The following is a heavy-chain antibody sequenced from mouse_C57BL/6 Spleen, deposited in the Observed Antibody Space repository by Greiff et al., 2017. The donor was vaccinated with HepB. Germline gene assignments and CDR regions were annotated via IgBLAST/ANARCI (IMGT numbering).Heavy chain of an antibody. CDR1: GYTFTDYY. CDR2: INPNNGGT. Sequence: EVQLQQSGPELVKPGASVKISCKASGYTFTDYYMNWVKQSHGKSLEWIGDINPNNGGTSYNQKFKGKATLTVDKSSSTAYMELRSLTSEDSAVYYGARAGGSSSLDYWGQGTTLTVAS. V-gene: IGHV1-26*01. J-gene: IGHJ2*01. D-gene: IGHD1-1*01. CDR3: ARAGGSSSLDY.